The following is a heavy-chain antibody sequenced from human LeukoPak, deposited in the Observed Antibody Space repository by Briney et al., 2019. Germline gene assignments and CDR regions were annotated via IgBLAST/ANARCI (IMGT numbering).Heavy chain of an antibody. CDR3: ARHNGYGDYDGWVDP. CDR2: IYYSGST. V-gene: IGHV4-39*01. J-gene: IGHJ5*02. D-gene: IGHD4-17*01. CDR1: GGSISSSSYY. Sequence: SETLSLTCTVSGGSISSSSYYWGWIRQPPGKGLEWIGSIYYSGSTYYNPSLKSRVTISVDTSKNQFSLKLSSVTAADTAVYYYARHNGYGDYDGWVDPWGQGTLVTVSS.